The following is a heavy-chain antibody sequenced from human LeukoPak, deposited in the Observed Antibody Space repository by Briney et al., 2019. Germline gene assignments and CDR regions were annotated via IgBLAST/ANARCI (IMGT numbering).Heavy chain of an antibody. CDR3: AKFYGDFYYHYYYYMDV. D-gene: IGHD4-17*01. V-gene: IGHV3-23*01. Sequence: GGSLRLSCAASGFTFSSYAMTWVRQAPGKGLEWVSAISGSGGGTYYADSVKGRLTISRDNLKNTLFLQMNSLRAEDTAVYYCAKFYGDFYYHYYYYMDVWGKGTTVTVSS. J-gene: IGHJ6*03. CDR1: GFTFSSYA. CDR2: ISGSGGGT.